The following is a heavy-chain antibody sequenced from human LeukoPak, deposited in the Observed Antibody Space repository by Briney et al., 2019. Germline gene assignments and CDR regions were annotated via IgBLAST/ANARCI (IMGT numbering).Heavy chain of an antibody. D-gene: IGHD6-19*01. V-gene: IGHV4-39*07. CDR3: ARGTFVMHELTGYSSGWYDY. CDR2: IYYSGST. J-gene: IGHJ4*02. Sequence: SETLSLTCTVSGGSISSSSYYWGWIRQPPGKGLDWIGSIYYSGSTYYNPSLKSRVTISVDTSKNQFSLKLSSVTAADTAVYYCARGTFVMHELTGYSSGWYDYWGQGTLVTVSS. CDR1: GGSISSSSYY.